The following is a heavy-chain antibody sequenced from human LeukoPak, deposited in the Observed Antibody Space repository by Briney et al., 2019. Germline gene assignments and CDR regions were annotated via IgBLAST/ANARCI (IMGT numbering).Heavy chain of an antibody. Sequence: ASVKVSFKASGYTFTVYYMHWVRQAPGQGLEWMGWINPNSGGTNYAQRFQGRVTMTRDTSISTAYMELSRLRSDDTAVYYCARGAGGSYPFGGYWGQGTLVTVSS. CDR3: ARGAGGSYPFGGY. V-gene: IGHV1-2*02. CDR1: GYTFTVYY. CDR2: INPNSGGT. J-gene: IGHJ4*02. D-gene: IGHD3-16*02.